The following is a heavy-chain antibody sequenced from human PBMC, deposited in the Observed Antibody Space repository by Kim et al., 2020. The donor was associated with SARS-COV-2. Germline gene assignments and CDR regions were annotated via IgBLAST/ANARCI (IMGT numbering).Heavy chain of an antibody. Sequence: GGSLRLSCAASGFAVSTNFMSWVRQAPGKGLEWVSVIYTSGDTYYADYLRGRLTSSRDNSKNTVHLHMNNLRAEDTAVDYCVRGGYWDDPVDVGCRG. CDR1: GFAVSTNF. D-gene: IGHD2-15*01. CDR3: VRGGYWDDPVDV. CDR2: IYTSGDT. V-gene: IGHV3-66*01. J-gene: IGHJ3*01.